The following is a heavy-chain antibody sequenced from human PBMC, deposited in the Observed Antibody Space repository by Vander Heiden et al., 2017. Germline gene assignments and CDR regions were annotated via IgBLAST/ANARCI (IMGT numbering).Heavy chain of an antibody. CDR3: ARENPYGSGYFDY. Sequence: QVQLVQSGAEVKKPGSSVNVSCKASGGTFSSYASSWVRQAPGQGLEWMGGIIPIFGTANYAQKFQGRVTITADESTSTAYMELSSLRSEDTAVYYCARENPYGSGYFDYWGQGTLVTVSS. CDR2: IIPIFGTA. D-gene: IGHD3-10*01. J-gene: IGHJ4*02. CDR1: GGTFSSYA. V-gene: IGHV1-69*01.